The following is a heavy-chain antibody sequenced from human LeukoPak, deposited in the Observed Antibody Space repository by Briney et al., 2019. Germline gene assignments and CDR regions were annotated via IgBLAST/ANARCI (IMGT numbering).Heavy chain of an antibody. Sequence: SETLSLTCAVYGGSFSGYYWSWIRQPPGKGLEWIGEINHSGSTNYNPSLKSRVTISVDTSKNQFSLKLSSVTAADTAVYYCAGHNYYDSSGSDYWGQGTLVTVSS. CDR1: GGSFSGYY. D-gene: IGHD3-22*01. V-gene: IGHV4-34*01. CDR3: AGHNYYDSSGSDY. CDR2: INHSGST. J-gene: IGHJ4*02.